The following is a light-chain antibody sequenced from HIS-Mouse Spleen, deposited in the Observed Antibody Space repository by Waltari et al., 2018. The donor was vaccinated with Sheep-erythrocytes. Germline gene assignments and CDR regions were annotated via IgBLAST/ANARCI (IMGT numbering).Light chain of an antibody. CDR2: QDS. J-gene: IGLJ2*01. CDR1: KLGDKY. V-gene: IGLV3-1*01. CDR3: QAWDSSTAWNVV. Sequence: SYELTQPPSVSVSPGQTASITCSGDKLGDKYACWYQQKPGQSPVLFISQDSKRPSGIPERFFGSNSGNQATLTISGTQAMDEADYYCQAWDSSTAWNVVFGGGTKLTVL.